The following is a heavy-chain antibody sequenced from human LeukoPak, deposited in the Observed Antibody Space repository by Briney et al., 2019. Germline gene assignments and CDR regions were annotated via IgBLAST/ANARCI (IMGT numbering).Heavy chain of an antibody. CDR1: VGSLSRYS. V-gene: IGHV4-59*13. CDR3: ARNSSSSWGYYYMDV. CDR2: TYNSGTT. Sequence: SESLSLTCSVSVGSLSRYSSSGIRRPPARGLEWIGYTYNSGTTNHNPSLKSRVTMSVDTSKNQISLKLSSLTAADTAVYYCARNSSSSWGYYYMDVWGKGTTVTVSS. D-gene: IGHD6-13*01. J-gene: IGHJ6*03.